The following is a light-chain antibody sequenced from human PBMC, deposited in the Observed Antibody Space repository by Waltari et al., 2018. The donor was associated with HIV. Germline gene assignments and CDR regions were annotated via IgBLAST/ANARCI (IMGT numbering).Light chain of an antibody. Sequence: QLVLTHSPSASASLGASVMLTFTLSSGHSNYALDWHQQQPGKGPRYLMRLNSDGSHIKGDGTPDRFSCSSSGAERYLTISSLQSEDEADYYCQTWGTGIQEVFGGGTKLTVL. CDR2: LNSDGSH. V-gene: IGLV4-69*01. CDR1: SGHSNYA. CDR3: QTWGTGIQEV. J-gene: IGLJ3*02.